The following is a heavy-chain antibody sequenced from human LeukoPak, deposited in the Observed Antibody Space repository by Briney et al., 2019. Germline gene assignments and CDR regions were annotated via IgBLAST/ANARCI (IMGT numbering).Heavy chain of an antibody. CDR3: ARDRSGRYYYYYYYMDV. CDR2: INWNGGST. D-gene: IGHD1-26*01. J-gene: IGHJ6*03. V-gene: IGHV3-20*04. CDR1: GFTFDDYG. Sequence: GGSLRLSCAASGFTFDDYGMSWVRQAPGKGLEWVSGINWNGGSTGYADSVKGRFTISRDNAKNSLYLQMNSLRAEDTALYYCARDRSGRYYYYYYYMDVWGKGTTVTVSS.